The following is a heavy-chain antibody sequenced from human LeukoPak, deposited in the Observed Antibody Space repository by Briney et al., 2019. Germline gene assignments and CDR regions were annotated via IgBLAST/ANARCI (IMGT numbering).Heavy chain of an antibody. CDR1: GFTFDDYA. CDR3: AKDIGRINYYDSRGHFDY. Sequence: PGRSLRLSCAASGFTFDDYAMHWVRQAPGKGLEWVSGISWNSGSIGYADSVKGRFTISGDNAKYSLYLQMNSLRAEDTALYYCAKDIGRINYYDSRGHFDYWGQGTLVTVSS. CDR2: ISWNSGSI. J-gene: IGHJ4*02. V-gene: IGHV3-9*01. D-gene: IGHD3-22*01.